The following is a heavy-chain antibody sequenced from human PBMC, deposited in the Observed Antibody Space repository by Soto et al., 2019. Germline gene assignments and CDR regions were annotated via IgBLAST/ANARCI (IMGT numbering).Heavy chain of an antibody. CDR3: AKPPVITASYYYSGMDV. CDR2: ISGTGIST. CDR1: GFTFTTYP. J-gene: IGHJ6*02. Sequence: GSLRLSCAASGFTFTTYPLSWVRQAPGKGPEWVSGISGTGISTYYADSVKGRFTISRDNSKNMVFLQMNSLRAEDTAIYYCAKPPVITASYYYSGMDVWGQGTTVTVSS. V-gene: IGHV3-23*01.